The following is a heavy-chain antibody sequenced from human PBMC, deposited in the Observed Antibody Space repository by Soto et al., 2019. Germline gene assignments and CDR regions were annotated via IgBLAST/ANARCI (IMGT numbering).Heavy chain of an antibody. J-gene: IGHJ4*02. D-gene: IGHD2-15*01. CDR3: AKDEGYCSGGSCYPLDY. CDR2: ISGSGGST. Sequence: TGGSLRLSCAASGFTFSSYAMSWVRQAPGKGLEWVSAISGSGGSTYYADSVKGRFTISRDNSKNTLYLQMNSLRAEDTAVYYCAKDEGYCSGGSCYPLDYWGQGTLVTVSS. V-gene: IGHV3-23*01. CDR1: GFTFSSYA.